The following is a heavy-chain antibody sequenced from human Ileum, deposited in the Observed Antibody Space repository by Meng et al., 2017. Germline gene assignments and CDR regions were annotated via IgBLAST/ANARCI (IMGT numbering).Heavy chain of an antibody. J-gene: IGHJ4*02. V-gene: IGHV3-48*03. CDR2: ISSSGSTI. CDR3: ERLSDWLPPEPDY. CDR1: GFTFSSYE. Sequence: GESLKISCAASGFTFSSYEMNLVRQAPGKGLEWVSYISSSGSTIYYADYVKGRFTISRDNAKNSLYLQMNSLRDEDTAGYYCERLSDWLPPEPDYWGQGTLVTVSS. D-gene: IGHD3-9*01.